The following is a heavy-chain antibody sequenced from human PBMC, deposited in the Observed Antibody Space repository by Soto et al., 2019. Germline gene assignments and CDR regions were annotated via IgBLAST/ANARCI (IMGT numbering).Heavy chain of an antibody. CDR1: GYTLTELS. CDR3: ATTNYDYVWGSNWFDP. D-gene: IGHD3-16*01. J-gene: IGHJ5*02. CDR2: FDPEDGET. Sequence: ASVKVSCKVSGYTLTELSMHWVRQAPGKGLEWMGGFDPEDGETIYAQKFQGRVTMTEDTSTDTAYMELSSLRSEDTAVYYCATTNYDYVWGSNWFDPWGQRTLVTVSS. V-gene: IGHV1-24*01.